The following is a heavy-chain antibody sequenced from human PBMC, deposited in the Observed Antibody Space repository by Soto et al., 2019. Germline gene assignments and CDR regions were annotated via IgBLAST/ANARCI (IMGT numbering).Heavy chain of an antibody. V-gene: IGHV3-66*01. CDR3: ARERRGDGHAER. D-gene: IGHD1-1*01. J-gene: IGHJ4*02. Sequence: DVKVVESGGGLVLPGGSLRLSCGAYGFTVSTSRMSWFREAPGKGLEWVSVIYSGGNTYYAASVKGRFTISRDNSQTTLYIKTNSLGAEDRAVYYCARERRGDGHAERWGQGTLVTVSS. CDR1: GFTVSTSR. CDR2: IYSGGNT.